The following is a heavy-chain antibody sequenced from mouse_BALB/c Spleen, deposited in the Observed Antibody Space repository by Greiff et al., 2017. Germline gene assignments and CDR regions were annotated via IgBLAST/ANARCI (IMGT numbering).Heavy chain of an antibody. CDR1: GFNIKDYY. Sequence: VQLKQSGAELVRSGASVKLSCTASGFNIKDYYMHWVKQRPEQGLEWIGWIDPENGDTEYAPKFQGKATITADTSSNTAYLQLSSLTSEDTAVYYCARAYDGYVYWGQGTTLTVSS. D-gene: IGHD2-3*01. V-gene: IGHV14-4*02. CDR3: ARAYDGYVY. CDR2: IDPENGDT. J-gene: IGHJ2*01.